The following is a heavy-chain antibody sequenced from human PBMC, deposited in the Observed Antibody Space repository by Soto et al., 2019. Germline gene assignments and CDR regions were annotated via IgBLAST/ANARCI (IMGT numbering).Heavy chain of an antibody. CDR1: GFTFEVYA. J-gene: IGHJ5*02. CDR3: AKGSTAAIGRNWFGP. V-gene: IGHV3-23*01. CDR2: ISNDGADT. D-gene: IGHD2-2*01. Sequence: GGSLRLSCAASGFTFEVYAMTWVRQAPGKGLDWVSRISNDGADTYYADSVKGRFTISRDNSKDMVHLQMNSLRAEDSAIYFCAKGSTAAIGRNWFGPWGQGTLVTVSS.